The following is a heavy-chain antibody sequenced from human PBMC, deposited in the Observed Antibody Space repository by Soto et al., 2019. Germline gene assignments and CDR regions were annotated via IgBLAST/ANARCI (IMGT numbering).Heavy chain of an antibody. CDR3: ARQYGSIAYSDY. J-gene: IGHJ4*02. V-gene: IGHV5-51*01. D-gene: IGHD3-10*01. Sequence: GESLKISCQGSGYSFSSYWIGWVRQMPGKGPELMGIIYAADSDTKYSPSFQGLVTMSVDKSIKTAYLQWSSLQASDTAMYYCARQYGSIAYSDYWGQGTLVTVSS. CDR1: GYSFSSYW. CDR2: IYAADSDT.